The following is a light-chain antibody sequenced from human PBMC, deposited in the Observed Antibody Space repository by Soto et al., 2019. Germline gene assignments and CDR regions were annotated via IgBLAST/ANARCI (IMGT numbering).Light chain of an antibody. CDR1: SSDVGVYKY. CDR2: DVS. CDR3: SSYTISSLYV. J-gene: IGLJ1*01. V-gene: IGLV2-14*03. Sequence: QSALTQPASVSGSPGQSITISCTGTSSDVGVYKYVSWYQDHPGKAPKLLIYDVSNRPSGVSNRFSGSKSGNTASLTISGLQAEDEADYYCSSYTISSLYVFGTGTKLTVL.